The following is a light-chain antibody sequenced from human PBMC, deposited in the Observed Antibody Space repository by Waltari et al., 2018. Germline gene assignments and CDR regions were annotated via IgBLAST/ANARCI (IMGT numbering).Light chain of an antibody. V-gene: IGKV1-39*01. CDR1: QSISNY. Sequence: DIQVTQSPSSLSASVGGRVTITCRASQSISNYLNWYQQKPGKAPNLLIYTASSLQSGVPSRFSGSGSGTDFTLTISSLQPEDFATYYCQQSYTTPLTFGGGTRVEIK. CDR2: TAS. CDR3: QQSYTTPLT. J-gene: IGKJ4*01.